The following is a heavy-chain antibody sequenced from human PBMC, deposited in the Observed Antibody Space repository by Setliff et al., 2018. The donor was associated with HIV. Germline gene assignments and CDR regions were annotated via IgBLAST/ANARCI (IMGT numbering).Heavy chain of an antibody. Sequence: SETLSLTCKVSGASISSYYWSWVRQPPGKGLEWIGYIYNSGYSPSLESRVTILLGTSKNQFSLRLSSVTAADTAVYYCARHRGMPGTTWYNHYMDVWGTGATVTV. V-gene: IGHV4-59*01. CDR3: ARHRGMPGTTWYNHYMDV. J-gene: IGHJ6*03. CDR2: IYNSG. D-gene: IGHD1-7*01. CDR1: GASISSYY.